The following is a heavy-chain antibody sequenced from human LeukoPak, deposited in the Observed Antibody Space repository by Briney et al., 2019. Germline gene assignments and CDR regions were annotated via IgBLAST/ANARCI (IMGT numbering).Heavy chain of an antibody. D-gene: IGHD5-12*01. J-gene: IGHJ4*02. V-gene: IGHV3-74*03. CDR3: VRGTSSENGYGGDDPY. CDR1: GYTFSTYL. Sequence: QSGGSLRLSCGGSGYTFSTYLMHWVRQAPGKGLVWVARISNDGRSRTYADSVKGRFTISRDNARRTLFLQMDSLRAEDTAVYYCVRGTSSENGYGGDDPYWGQGTLVIVSS. CDR2: ISNDGRSR.